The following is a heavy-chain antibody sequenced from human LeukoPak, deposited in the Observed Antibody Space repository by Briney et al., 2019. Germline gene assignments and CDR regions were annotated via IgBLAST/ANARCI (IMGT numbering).Heavy chain of an antibody. D-gene: IGHD4-23*01. CDR1: GGSLSTYS. V-gene: IGHV4-59*01. CDR2: IYYGGTT. J-gene: IGHJ4*02. Sequence: PSETLSLTCSVSGGSLSTYSWSWVRQSPGKRLEWIGYIYYGGTTNYNPSLKSRVTISADTAKNQFSLRLRSVTAADTAIYYCARDTTVASGMQHWGQGALVTVSS. CDR3: ARDTTVASGMQH.